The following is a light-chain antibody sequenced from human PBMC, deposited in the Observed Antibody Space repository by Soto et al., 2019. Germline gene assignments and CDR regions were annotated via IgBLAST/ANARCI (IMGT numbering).Light chain of an antibody. Sequence: QSALTQPASVSGSPGQSITISCTGTSSDVGDYNYVSWYQHHPGKAPKLMIYDVTNRPSGVSNRFSGSKSGNTASLTISGLQADDEADYYCSSYTSSSTPLVFGGGTKLTVL. CDR1: SSDVGDYNY. V-gene: IGLV2-14*03. J-gene: IGLJ3*02. CDR3: SSYTSSSTPLV. CDR2: DVT.